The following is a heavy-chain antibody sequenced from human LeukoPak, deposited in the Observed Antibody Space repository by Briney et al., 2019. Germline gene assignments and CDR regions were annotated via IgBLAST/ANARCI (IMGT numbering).Heavy chain of an antibody. D-gene: IGHD3-9*01. CDR1: GGSISSYY. Sequence: PSETLSLTCTVSGGSISSYYWSWIRQPPGKGLEWIGYIYYSGSTNYNPSLKSRVTISVDTSKNQFSLKLCSVTAADTAVYYCARLNDILTGYQYGMDVWGQGTTVTVSS. CDR2: IYYSGST. J-gene: IGHJ6*02. V-gene: IGHV4-59*08. CDR3: ARLNDILTGYQYGMDV.